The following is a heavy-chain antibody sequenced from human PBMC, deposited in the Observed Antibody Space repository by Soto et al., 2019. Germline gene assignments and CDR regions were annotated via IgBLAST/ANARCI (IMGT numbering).Heavy chain of an antibody. V-gene: IGHV1-2*02. D-gene: IGHD2-8*02. J-gene: IGHJ4*02. CDR3: ARGDYGTGGYPFPYFDS. Sequence: HEHLVQSGAEVKRPGASLKVSCKASGYSFTGYYIHWVRQAPGQGLEWMGWINPDSGATNYAQNFQGRVNLTSDTSISTASMDLTSLTSDDTAVYYCARGDYGTGGYPFPYFDSWGQGTLVIVSS. CDR2: INPDSGAT. CDR1: GYSFTGYY.